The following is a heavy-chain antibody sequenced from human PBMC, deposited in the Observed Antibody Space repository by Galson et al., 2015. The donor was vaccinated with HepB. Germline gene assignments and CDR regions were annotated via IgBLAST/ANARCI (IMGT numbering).Heavy chain of an antibody. V-gene: IGHV1-24*01. Sequence: SVKVSCKASGYIFTELSIHWVRQAPGKGLEWMGGFDREDGKAIYALKFQGRVTMTEDTSTDTAYMELSTLKSDDTAIYYCATDFRSYTSRWPDASDIWGQGTMVTVSS. CDR3: ATDFRSYTSRWPDASDI. D-gene: IGHD6-13*01. J-gene: IGHJ3*02. CDR1: GYIFTELS. CDR2: FDREDGKA.